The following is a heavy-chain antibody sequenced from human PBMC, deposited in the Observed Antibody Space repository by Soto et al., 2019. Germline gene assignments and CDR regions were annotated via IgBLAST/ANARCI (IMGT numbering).Heavy chain of an antibody. CDR1: GYTFTSYG. V-gene: IGHV1-18*01. CDR3: ARDRAVSPLIHDYGGTS. CDR2: ISAYSGNT. Sequence: ASVKVSCKASGYTFTSYGISWVRQAPGQGLEWMGWISAYSGNTNYAQKLQGRVTMTTDTSTSTAYMELRSLRSDDTAVYYCARDRAVSPLIHDYGGTSWGQGTTVTVSS. J-gene: IGHJ6*02. D-gene: IGHD4-17*01.